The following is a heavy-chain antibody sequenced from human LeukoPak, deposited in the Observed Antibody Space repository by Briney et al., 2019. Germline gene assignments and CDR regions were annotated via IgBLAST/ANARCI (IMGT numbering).Heavy chain of an antibody. D-gene: IGHD4-17*01. CDR2: IKSKTDGGTT. J-gene: IGHJ6*02. Sequence: PGGSLRLSCAASGFTFSNAWMNWVRQAPGKGLEWVGRIKSKTDGGTTDYAAPVKGRFTISRDDSKNTLYLQMNSLKTEDTAVYYCTTPIYGYCYGMDVWGQGTTVTVSS. CDR1: GFTFSNAW. CDR3: TTPIYGYCYGMDV. V-gene: IGHV3-15*01.